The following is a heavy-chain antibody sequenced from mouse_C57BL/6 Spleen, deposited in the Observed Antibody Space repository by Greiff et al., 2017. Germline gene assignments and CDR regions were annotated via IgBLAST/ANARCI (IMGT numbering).Heavy chain of an antibody. CDR1: GYTFTSYW. Sequence: QVQLQQPGAELVKPGASVKLSCKASGYTFTSYWMQWVKQRPGQGLEWIGEIDPSDSYTNYNQKFKGKATLTVDTSSSPAYMQLSSLTSEDSAVYYCARGGQLRLRLFAYWGQGTLVTVSA. J-gene: IGHJ3*01. D-gene: IGHD3-2*02. CDR2: IDPSDSYT. CDR3: ARGGQLRLRLFAY. V-gene: IGHV1-50*01.